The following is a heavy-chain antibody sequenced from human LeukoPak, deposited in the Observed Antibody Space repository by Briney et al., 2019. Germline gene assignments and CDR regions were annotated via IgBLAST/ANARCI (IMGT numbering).Heavy chain of an antibody. CDR1: GFTVRNNY. CDR3: TRVFAYSYGDFDN. V-gene: IGHV3-66*01. Sequence: GGSLRLSCEASGFTVRNNYMTWVRQAPGKGLEWVSVIYSGGGTYYADPVKDRFTISRDNSENTLFLQMNSLRVEDSAVYYRTRVFAYSYGDFDNWGQGTLVAVSS. D-gene: IGHD5-18*01. CDR2: IYSGGGT. J-gene: IGHJ4*02.